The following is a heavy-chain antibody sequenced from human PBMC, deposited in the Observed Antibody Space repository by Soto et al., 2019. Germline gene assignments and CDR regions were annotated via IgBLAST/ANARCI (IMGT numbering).Heavy chain of an antibody. Sequence: QITLKESGPTLVKPTQTLTLTCIFSGFSLSTTGAGVGWIRQPPGKALEWLGIIYWDDDKRYRPSVKSRLTITKDTSKHQVGLTLTNMDPVDTATYYCAHRRHPYYDSSGFGAFDVWGQGTMVTVAS. D-gene: IGHD3-22*01. J-gene: IGHJ3*01. CDR1: GFSLSTTGAG. V-gene: IGHV2-5*02. CDR3: AHRRHPYYDSSGFGAFDV. CDR2: IYWDDDK.